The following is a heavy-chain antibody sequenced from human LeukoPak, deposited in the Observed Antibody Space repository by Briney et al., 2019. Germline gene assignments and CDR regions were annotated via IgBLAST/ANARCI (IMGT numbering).Heavy chain of an antibody. Sequence: SETLSLTCAVSGGSVNSGSYYWSWIRQHPGKGLEWIGYIYYTGITNYNPSLKSRVTISVDTSKNQFSLNLNSVTAADTAVYYCATSHCGSDCYLAGDYWGQGTLVTVSS. J-gene: IGHJ4*02. V-gene: IGHV4-61*01. CDR1: GGSVNSGSYY. CDR2: IYYTGIT. CDR3: ATSHCGSDCYLAGDY. D-gene: IGHD2-21*02.